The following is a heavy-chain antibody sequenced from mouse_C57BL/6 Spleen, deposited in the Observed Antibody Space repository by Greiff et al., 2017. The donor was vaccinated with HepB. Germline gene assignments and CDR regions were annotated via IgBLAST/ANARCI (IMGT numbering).Heavy chain of an antibody. CDR3: ARHYYDYERMDY. CDR2: IDPSDSYT. Sequence: QVQLQQPGAELVKPGASVKLSCKASGYTFTSYWMQWVKQRPGQGLEWIGEIDPSDSYTNYNQKFKGKATLTVDTSSSTAYMQLSSLTSEDSAVYYCARHYYDYERMDYWGQGTSVTVSS. J-gene: IGHJ4*01. D-gene: IGHD2-4*01. V-gene: IGHV1-50*01. CDR1: GYTFTSYW.